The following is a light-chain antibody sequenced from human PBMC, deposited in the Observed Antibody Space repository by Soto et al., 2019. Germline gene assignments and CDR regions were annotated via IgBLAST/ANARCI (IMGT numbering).Light chain of an antibody. Sequence: VVLTQSPATLSLSPGERAVVSCWASQSVNSLLAWYQHKPGQAPRLLIYRASTRPTDTPATFSGSGFARYFALTISSLPSEDSAVYYGQHYNKSPITFGQGTRLEI. V-gene: IGKV3-15*01. J-gene: IGKJ5*01. CDR2: RAS. CDR3: QHYNKSPIT. CDR1: QSVNSL.